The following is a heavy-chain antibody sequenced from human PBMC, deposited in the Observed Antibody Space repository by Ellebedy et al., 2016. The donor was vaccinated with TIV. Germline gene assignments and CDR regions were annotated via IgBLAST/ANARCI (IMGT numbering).Heavy chain of an antibody. CDR3: ATGNYGDYSSFGLYFDF. CDR2: FDPEDGET. D-gene: IGHD4-17*01. J-gene: IGHJ4*02. CDR1: GYTLTELS. V-gene: IGHV1-24*01. Sequence: AASVKVSCKVSGYTLTELSMHWVRQAPGKGLEWMGGFDPEDGETIYAQKFQGRVTMTEDTSTDTAYMELSSLRSEDTAVDYCATGNYGDYSSFGLYFDFWGQGTLVTVSS.